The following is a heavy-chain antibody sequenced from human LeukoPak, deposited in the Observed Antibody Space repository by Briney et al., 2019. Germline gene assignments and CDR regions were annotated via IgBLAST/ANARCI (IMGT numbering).Heavy chain of an antibody. CDR1: GFTFSSYE. J-gene: IGHJ3*02. V-gene: IGHV3-48*03. CDR3: ARAGNCSSTSCYVTAFDI. Sequence: GGSLRLSCAASGFTFSSYEMNWVRQAPGKGLEWVSYISSSGSTIYYADSVKGRFTIFRDNAKNSLYLQMNSLRAEDTAVYYCARAGNCSSTSCYVTAFDIWGQGTMVTVSS. CDR2: ISSSGSTI. D-gene: IGHD2-2*01.